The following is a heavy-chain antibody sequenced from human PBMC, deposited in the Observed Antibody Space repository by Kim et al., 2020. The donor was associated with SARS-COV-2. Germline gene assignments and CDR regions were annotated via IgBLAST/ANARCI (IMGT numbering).Heavy chain of an antibody. J-gene: IGHJ4*02. CDR1: GYPFTAYY. CDR2: INPNTGDT. V-gene: IGHV1-2*02. D-gene: IGHD3-3*01. Sequence: ASVKVSCKASGYPFTAYYLHWVQQAPGQGLEWMGWINPNTGDTAYAQKFQGRVTMTRDTSISTVYMDLSGLRSDDTAVYYCARVDFQHYFDNWGQGTQVTVSS. CDR3: ARVDFQHYFDN.